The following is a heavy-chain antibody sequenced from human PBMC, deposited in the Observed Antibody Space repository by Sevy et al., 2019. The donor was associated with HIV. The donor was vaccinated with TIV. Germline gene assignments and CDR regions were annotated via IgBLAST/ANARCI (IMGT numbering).Heavy chain of an antibody. D-gene: IGHD3-22*01. J-gene: IGHJ3*02. CDR3: AREIPDYVSGYYSVDAFDI. V-gene: IGHV1-69*13. CDR2: IISKFGTT. Sequence: ASVKVSCKASGGSFSNFPVSWVRQAPGQGLEWMGMIISKFGTTDYAQKFQGRVTITADESTTTAYMEVTSLRSEDTAVYYCAREIPDYVSGYYSVDAFDIWGQGTKVTVSS. CDR1: GGSFSNFP.